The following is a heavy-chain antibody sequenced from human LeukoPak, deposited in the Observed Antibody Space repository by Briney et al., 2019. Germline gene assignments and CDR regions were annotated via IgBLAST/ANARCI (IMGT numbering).Heavy chain of an antibody. CDR3: AKVMQDRSMDMHFDY. D-gene: IGHD5-18*01. J-gene: IGHJ4*02. V-gene: IGHV4-31*03. CDR1: GGSISSGGYY. CDR2: IYYSGST. Sequence: SQTLSLTCTVSGGSISSGGYYWSWIRQHPGKGLEWIGYIYYSGSTYYNPSPKSRVTISVDTSKNQFSLKLSSVTAADTAVYYCAKVMQDRSMDMHFDYWGQGTQVTVSS.